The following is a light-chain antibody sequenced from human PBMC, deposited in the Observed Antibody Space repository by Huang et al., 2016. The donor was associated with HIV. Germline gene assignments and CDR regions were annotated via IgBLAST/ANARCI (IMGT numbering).Light chain of an antibody. J-gene: IGKJ5*01. Sequence: DIVLTQSQDTLSLSPGQRASLFCSASHHIGSSLAWYQHKPGQAPRLLIYDAFNRAPDIAARFSGSGSGTDFTLTISSLKVEDFAFYYCQQRSTLITFGQGTRLE. CDR3: QQRSTLIT. CDR2: DAF. CDR1: HHIGSS. V-gene: IGKV3-11*01.